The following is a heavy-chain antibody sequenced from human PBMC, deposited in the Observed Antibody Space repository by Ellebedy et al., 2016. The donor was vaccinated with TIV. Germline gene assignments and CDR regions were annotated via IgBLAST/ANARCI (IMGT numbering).Heavy chain of an antibody. D-gene: IGHD3-16*02. Sequence: MPSETLSLTCTVSGGSMSSYYWNWLRQPAGKGLEWIGRVFTSGTTNYNPSLMSRVTMSVDTSKIQFSLKMSSVTAADTAVYYCARSGYDYVWGSYPYFDSWGQGTLVTVSS. CDR3: ARSGYDYVWGSYPYFDS. CDR1: GGSMSSYY. J-gene: IGHJ4*02. V-gene: IGHV4-4*07. CDR2: VFTSGTT.